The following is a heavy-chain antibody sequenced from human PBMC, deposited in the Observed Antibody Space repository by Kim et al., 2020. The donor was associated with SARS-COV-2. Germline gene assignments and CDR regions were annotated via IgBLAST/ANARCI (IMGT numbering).Heavy chain of an antibody. V-gene: IGHV4-59*01. CDR3: AKARYTSSWYYFDY. Sequence: PSLKSRVTLSLDTSSNQFSLRLSSVTAADAAMYYCAKARYTSSWYYFDYWGQGTLVTVSS. D-gene: IGHD6-13*01. J-gene: IGHJ4*02.